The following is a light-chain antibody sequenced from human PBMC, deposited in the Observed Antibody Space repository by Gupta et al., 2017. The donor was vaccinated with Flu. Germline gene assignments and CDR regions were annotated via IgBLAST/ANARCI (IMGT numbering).Light chain of an antibody. CDR2: DAS. CDR3: QHDDNLPLT. CDR1: QGISSC. J-gene: IGKJ2*01. Sequence: EIQMNPSPPFLSAFVGDRVTITCQASQGISSCLSWYQQRPGKAPKLLIYDASSLQTGVPSRFSGSGSGTDFTFTISSLQPEDIATYYCQHDDNLPLTFGQGTKMEIK. V-gene: IGKV1-33*01.